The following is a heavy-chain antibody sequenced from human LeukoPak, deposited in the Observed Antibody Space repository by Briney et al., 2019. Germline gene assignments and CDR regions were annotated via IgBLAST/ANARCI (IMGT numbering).Heavy chain of an antibody. J-gene: IGHJ4*02. CDR3: ARELIGDYPPFDH. D-gene: IGHD4-17*01. Sequence: ASVKVSCKASGGTFSSYAISWVRQAPGQGLEWMGGIIPIFGTANYAQKFQGRVTITADESTSTAYMELSSLRSEDTAVYYCARELIGDYPPFDHWGQGTLVTVSS. CDR2: IIPIFGTA. V-gene: IGHV1-69*13. CDR1: GGTFSSYA.